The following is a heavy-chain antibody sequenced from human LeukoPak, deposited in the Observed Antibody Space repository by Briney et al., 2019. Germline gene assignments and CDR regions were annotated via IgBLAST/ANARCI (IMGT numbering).Heavy chain of an antibody. V-gene: IGHV1-69*13. CDR1: GGTFSSYA. Sequence: SVKVSCKASGGTFSSYAISWVRQAPGQGLEWMGGIIPIFGTANYAQKFQGRVTITADESTSTAYMELSSLRSEDTAVYYCASLGDWGNDAFDIWGQGTMVTVSS. J-gene: IGHJ3*02. CDR2: IIPIFGTA. D-gene: IGHD2-21*02. CDR3: ASLGDWGNDAFDI.